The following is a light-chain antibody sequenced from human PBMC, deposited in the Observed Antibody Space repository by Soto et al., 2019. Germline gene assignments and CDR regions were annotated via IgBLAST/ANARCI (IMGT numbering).Light chain of an antibody. CDR1: QSVASH. CDR2: GAS. J-gene: IGKJ5*01. CDR3: HQYNDWPSIT. V-gene: IGKV3-15*01. Sequence: EIVMTQSPATLSVSPGESATLSCRASQSVASHLAWYQQKPGQAPRLLIFGASVRATGIPARFRGSGSGTEFVLTIDSLQSEDFAVYYCHQYNDWPSITFGQGTRLEIK.